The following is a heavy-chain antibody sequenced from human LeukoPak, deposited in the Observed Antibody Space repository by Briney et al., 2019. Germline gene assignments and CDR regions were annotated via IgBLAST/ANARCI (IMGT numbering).Heavy chain of an antibody. CDR3: TRDPDG. Sequence: SGGSLRLSCAASGFTVSSNYMSWVRQAPGKGLEWVSVIYSGGDTFHADSVKGRFTLSRDNSKNTLYLQMNSLRAEDTAVYYCTRDPDGWGQGTLVAVSS. CDR1: GFTVSSNY. J-gene: IGHJ4*02. V-gene: IGHV3-66*01. CDR2: IYSGGDT.